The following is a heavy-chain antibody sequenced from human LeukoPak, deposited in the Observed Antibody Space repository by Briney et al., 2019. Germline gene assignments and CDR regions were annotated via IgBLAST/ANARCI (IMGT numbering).Heavy chain of an antibody. J-gene: IGHJ4*02. CDR1: GFTFSDCY. CDR2: ISPDDTDV. V-gene: IGHV3-11*04. Sequence: PGGSLRLSCVASGFTFSDCYMSWIRQAPGKGLEWVSYISPDDTDVDYADSLKGRFTISRDNAKNSLFLQTNSLRAEDTAVYSCARNHVDYWGQGTVVTVSS. D-gene: IGHD1-14*01. CDR3: ARNHVDY.